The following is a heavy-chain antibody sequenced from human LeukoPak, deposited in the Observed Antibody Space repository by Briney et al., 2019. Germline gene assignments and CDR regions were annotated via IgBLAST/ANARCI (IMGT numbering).Heavy chain of an antibody. CDR2: IYYSGST. D-gene: IGHD6-13*01. J-gene: IGHJ5*02. Sequence: PSETLSLTCTVSGGSISSYYWSWIRQPPGKGLEWIGYIYYSGSTNYNPSLKSRVTISVDTSKNQFSLKLSSVTAADTAVYYCARGGGIAAAGTRWFDPWGQGTLVTVSS. V-gene: IGHV4-59*12. CDR3: ARGGGIAAAGTRWFDP. CDR1: GGSISSYY.